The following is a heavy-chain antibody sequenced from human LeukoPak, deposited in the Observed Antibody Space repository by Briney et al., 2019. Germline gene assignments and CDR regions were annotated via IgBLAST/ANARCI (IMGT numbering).Heavy chain of an antibody. CDR3: ARDRDNCGGDCYSNGDDY. V-gene: IGHV3-48*03. J-gene: IGHJ4*02. CDR2: ISSSGSTI. D-gene: IGHD2-21*02. CDR1: GFTFSSYE. Sequence: GGSLRLSCAASGFTFSSYEMNWVRQAPGKGLEWVSYISSSGSTIYCADSVKGRFTISRDNAKNSLYLQMNSLRAEDTAVYYCARDRDNCGGDCYSNGDDYWGQGTLVTVSS.